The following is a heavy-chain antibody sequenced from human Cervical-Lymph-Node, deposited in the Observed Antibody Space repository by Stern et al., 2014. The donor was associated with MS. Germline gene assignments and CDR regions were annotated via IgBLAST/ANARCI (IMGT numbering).Heavy chain of an antibody. CDR1: GDSITSSGYS. Sequence: QLVESGPGLVKPSETLSLTCSVSGDSITSSGYSWGWIRQPPGKGLEWIGSKFYSGNIYYKSSLKSRVIIFVDTSKNQFSLNLSSVTAADTAVYYCARQLDYYYGLDVWGQGTTVTVSS. J-gene: IGHJ6*02. V-gene: IGHV4-39*01. CDR2: KFYSGNI. CDR3: ARQLDYYYGLDV.